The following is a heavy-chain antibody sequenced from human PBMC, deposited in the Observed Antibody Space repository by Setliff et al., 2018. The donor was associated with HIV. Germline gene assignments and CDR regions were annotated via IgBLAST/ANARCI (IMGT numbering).Heavy chain of an antibody. CDR1: GASFSGYY. Sequence: PSETLSLTCAVYGASFSGYYWSWVRQPPGKGLEWIGEINHSGSTNYNPSLKSRVTISVDTSKNQFSLKVSSVTAADTAVYYCARRYSSSWFYYYYGMDVWGQGTTVTVSS. CDR3: ARRYSSSWFYYYYGMDV. D-gene: IGHD6-13*01. V-gene: IGHV4-34*01. J-gene: IGHJ6*02. CDR2: INHSGST.